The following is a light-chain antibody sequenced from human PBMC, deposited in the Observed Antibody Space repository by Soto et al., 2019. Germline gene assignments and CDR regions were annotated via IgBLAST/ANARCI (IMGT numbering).Light chain of an antibody. Sequence: DIQMTQSPSSLSASVGDRVTITCRPSQTISVYLNWYQQKPGKAPKLLIYAASSLQSGVPSRFSGGGSGTDFSLTISSLQPDDFATYYCQQYDNYRAFGQGTKVDIK. J-gene: IGKJ1*01. CDR3: QQYDNYRA. CDR1: QTISVY. V-gene: IGKV1-39*01. CDR2: AAS.